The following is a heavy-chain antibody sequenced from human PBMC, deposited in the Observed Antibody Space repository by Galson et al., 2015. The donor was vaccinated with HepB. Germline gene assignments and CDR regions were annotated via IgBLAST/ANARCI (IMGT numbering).Heavy chain of an antibody. J-gene: IGHJ4*02. V-gene: IGHV1-69*13. D-gene: IGHD3-22*01. CDR3: ARQPNYYDKSLDH. CDR2: IIPIFGRA. CDR1: GGTFSSYV. Sequence: SVKVSCKASGGTFSSYVISWMRQAPGQGLEWMGGIIPIFGRANYAQKFQGRVTITADESTGTAYMELCGLRSEDTAVYYCARQPNYYDKSLDHWGQGTLVTVSS.